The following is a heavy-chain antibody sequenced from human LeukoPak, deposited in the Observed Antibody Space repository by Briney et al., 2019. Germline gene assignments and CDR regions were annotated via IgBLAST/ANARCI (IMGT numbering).Heavy chain of an antibody. Sequence: GGSLRLSCAASGFTFSGYEMNWVRQAPGKGLEWVSYISSSGSTIYYADSVKGRFTISRDNAKNSPYLQMNSLRAEDTAVYYCARRSSYLPRAWLKRGYYFDYWGQGTLVTVSS. D-gene: IGHD5-12*01. V-gene: IGHV3-48*03. CDR3: ARRSSYLPRAWLKRGYYFDY. CDR2: ISSSGSTI. J-gene: IGHJ4*02. CDR1: GFTFSGYE.